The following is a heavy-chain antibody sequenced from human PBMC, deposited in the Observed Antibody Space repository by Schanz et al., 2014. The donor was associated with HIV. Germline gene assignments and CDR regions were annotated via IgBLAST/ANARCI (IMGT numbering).Heavy chain of an antibody. Sequence: VQLVESGGGVVQPGRSLRLSCAASGFTFITYGMHWVRQAPGKGLEWVASIKQDGGEKHYVASVKGRFTISRDNVKNSLYLQMSSLRAEDTAVYYCARDSGPGSYWGQGTLVTVSS. CDR1: GFTFITYG. CDR3: ARDSGPGSY. CDR2: IKQDGGEK. V-gene: IGHV3-7*01. D-gene: IGHD3-10*01. J-gene: IGHJ4*02.